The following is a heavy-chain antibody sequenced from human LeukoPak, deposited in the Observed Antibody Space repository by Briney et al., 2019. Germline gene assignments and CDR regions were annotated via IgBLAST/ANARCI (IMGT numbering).Heavy chain of an antibody. D-gene: IGHD3-3*01. Sequence: GGSLRLSCAASGFTFSSYSMNWVRQAPGKGLEWVSYISSSSSTIYYADSVKGRFTISRDNAKNSLYLQMNSLRDEDTAVYYCARDPEPDDFWSGYYKARYYYYNYGMDVWGQGTTVTVSS. CDR1: GFTFSSYS. J-gene: IGHJ6*02. CDR2: ISSSSSTI. V-gene: IGHV3-48*02. CDR3: ARDPEPDDFWSGYYKARYYYYNYGMDV.